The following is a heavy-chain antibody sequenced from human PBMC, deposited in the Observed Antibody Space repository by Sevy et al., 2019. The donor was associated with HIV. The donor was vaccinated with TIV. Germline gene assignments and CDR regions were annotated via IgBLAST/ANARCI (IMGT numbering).Heavy chain of an antibody. Sequence: SETLSLTCTVSGGSISSYYWSWIRQPPGKGLEWIGYIYYSGSTNYNPSLKSRVTISVDTSKNQFSLKLSSVTAADTAVDYCARGSGVLVRTDPSTTYYFDYWGQGTLVTVSS. D-gene: IGHD3-10*01. CDR1: GGSISSYY. J-gene: IGHJ4*02. CDR2: IYYSGST. V-gene: IGHV4-59*13. CDR3: ARGSGVLVRTDPSTTYYFDY.